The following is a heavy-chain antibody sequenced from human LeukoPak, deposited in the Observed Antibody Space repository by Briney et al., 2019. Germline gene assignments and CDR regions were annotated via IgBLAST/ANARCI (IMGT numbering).Heavy chain of an antibody. CDR1: GFTFGSSA. CDR2: FSRSGPYT. D-gene: IGHD6-13*01. CDR3: AKGSLGSWYYFVF. J-gene: IGHJ4*02. V-gene: IGHV3-23*01. Sequence: PGRSLRLSCAASGFTFGSSAMSWVRQAPGKGPEWVSTFSRSGPYTYYADSVKGRFTIFRDNSKNPLYLQMDSLRAEDTAVYYCAKGSLGSWYYFVFWGQGTLVTVSS.